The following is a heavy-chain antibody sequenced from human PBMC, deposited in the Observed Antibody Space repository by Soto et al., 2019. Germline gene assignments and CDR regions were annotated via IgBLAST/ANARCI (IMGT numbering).Heavy chain of an antibody. J-gene: IGHJ4*02. CDR1: GFTFSGHW. CDR3: ARGGSGSYLVDY. Sequence: EVQLVESGGGLVQPGGSLRLSCAASGFTFSGHWLHWVRQAPGKGLVWVSRINSDGSSTNYADSMKGKFTISRDNAKNTGYMQVNMLGAEDTAVYYGARGGSGSYLVDYWGRGTLVTVSS. CDR2: INSDGSST. V-gene: IGHV3-74*01. D-gene: IGHD3-10*01.